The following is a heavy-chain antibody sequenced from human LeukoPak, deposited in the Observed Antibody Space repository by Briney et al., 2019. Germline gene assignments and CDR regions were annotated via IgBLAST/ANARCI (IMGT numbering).Heavy chain of an antibody. CDR1: GFTFNSYG. CDR2: ISSDGSNK. Sequence: GGSLRLSCAASGFTFNSYGMHWVRQAPGKGLEWVAFISSDGSNKYYADSVKGRFSISRDNSKNTLYLQMNSLRPEDTAVYYCARGRRTLIVGATRNAFDVWGQGTIVTVSS. J-gene: IGHJ3*01. D-gene: IGHD1-26*01. CDR3: ARGRRTLIVGATRNAFDV. V-gene: IGHV3-30*19.